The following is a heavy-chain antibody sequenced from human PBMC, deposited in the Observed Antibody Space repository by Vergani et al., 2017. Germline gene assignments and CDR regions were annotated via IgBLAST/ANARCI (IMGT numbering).Heavy chain of an antibody. J-gene: IGHJ4*02. CDR2: IRYDGSNT. D-gene: IGHD3-10*01. V-gene: IGHV3-30*02. CDR3: AKAGY. CDR1: GFTFSNYG. Sequence: QVQLVESGGGVVQPGGSLRLSCGASGFTFSNYGMHWVRQAPGKGLEWVTFIRYDGSNTYYADSVKGRFTISRDNSKNTLFLQMNSLRPEDTAVYYCAKAGYWGQGTLVTVSS.